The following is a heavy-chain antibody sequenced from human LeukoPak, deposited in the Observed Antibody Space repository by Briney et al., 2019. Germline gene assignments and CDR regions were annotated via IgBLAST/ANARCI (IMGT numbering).Heavy chain of an antibody. Sequence: GGSLTLSWAASGFTFSNHYMGWVRQPPGKGREWVGCTRKKENSYTTEYCTAVKGRFPISRDDSQNSLYLQMNSLRTEDTALYYCAGVVYDSSAYYPDYWGEGTLVTVPS. CDR1: GFTFSNHY. CDR3: AGVVYDSSAYYPDY. CDR2: TRKKENSYTT. D-gene: IGHD3-22*01. V-gene: IGHV3-72*01. J-gene: IGHJ4*02.